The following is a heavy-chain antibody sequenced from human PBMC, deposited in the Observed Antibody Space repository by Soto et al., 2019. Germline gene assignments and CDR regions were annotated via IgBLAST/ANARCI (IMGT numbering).Heavy chain of an antibody. CDR1: GGSISSYY. D-gene: IGHD1-26*01. J-gene: IGHJ4*02. Sequence: QVQLQESGPGLVKPSETLSLTCTVSGGSISSYYWSWIRQPPGKGLEWIGYIYYSGSTYYNPSLKSRVTISVDTSKNQFSLKLSSVTAADTAVYYCARGGGSPDYWGQGTLVTVSS. V-gene: IGHV4-59*08. CDR3: ARGGGSPDY. CDR2: IYYSGST.